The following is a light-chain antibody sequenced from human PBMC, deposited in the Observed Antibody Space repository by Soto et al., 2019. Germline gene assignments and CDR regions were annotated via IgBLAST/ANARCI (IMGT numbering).Light chain of an antibody. CDR1: QSVSSN. V-gene: IGKV3-15*01. CDR3: QQYNNWPKT. Sequence: DILMTQSPATLSLSPGGRATLSCRASQSVSSNLAWYQQKPGQAPRLLIYGASTRATGIPARFSGSGSGTEFTLTISSLQSEDFAVYYCQQYNNWPKTFGQGTKVDI. CDR2: GAS. J-gene: IGKJ1*01.